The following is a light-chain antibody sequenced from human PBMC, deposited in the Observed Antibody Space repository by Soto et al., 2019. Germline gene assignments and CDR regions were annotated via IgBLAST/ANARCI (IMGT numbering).Light chain of an antibody. V-gene: IGLV2-23*02. J-gene: IGLJ1*01. CDR1: GSDVGAYNL. Sequence: QSVLTQPASVSGSPGQSITISCAGTGSDVGAYNLVSWYQQHPGNAPKLIICEVNTRPSGISNRFSGSKSGDTASLTISGLQADDEADYFCCSYAGTVAYVFGTGTKVTV. CDR2: EVN. CDR3: CSYAGTVAYV.